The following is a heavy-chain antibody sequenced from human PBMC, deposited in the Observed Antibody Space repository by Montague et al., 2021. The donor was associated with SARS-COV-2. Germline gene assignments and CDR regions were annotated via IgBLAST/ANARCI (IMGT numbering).Heavy chain of an antibody. Sequence: SETLSLTCTVHRGSFSGYYWTWIRQPPVNGLHWIGEINHRGGDNXKPSINSRFTISVDTSKNHFSLKLRSVTDADTAIYYCARGYCNSTTCYRSLHYWGQGTMVAVSS. D-gene: IGHD2-2*01. CDR3: ARGYCNSTTCYRSLHY. V-gene: IGHV4-34*01. CDR1: RGSFSGYY. CDR2: INHRGGD. J-gene: IGHJ4*02.